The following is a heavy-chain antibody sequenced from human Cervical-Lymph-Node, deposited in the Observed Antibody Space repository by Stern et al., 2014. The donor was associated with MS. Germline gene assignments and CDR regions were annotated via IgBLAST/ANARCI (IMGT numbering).Heavy chain of an antibody. Sequence: VQLVQSGPEVKKPGESLKISCKGSGDIFNNYWIGWVRQMPGKGLEWMGIVYPDDSDTRYNPSFQGQVTMSADKSTSTAYLQWSSLKASDSAIYYCAREGYSSTYYYFDYWGQGTLVTVSS. CDR2: VYPDDSDT. CDR3: AREGYSSTYYYFDY. D-gene: IGHD6-19*01. J-gene: IGHJ4*02. V-gene: IGHV5-51*01. CDR1: GDIFNNYW.